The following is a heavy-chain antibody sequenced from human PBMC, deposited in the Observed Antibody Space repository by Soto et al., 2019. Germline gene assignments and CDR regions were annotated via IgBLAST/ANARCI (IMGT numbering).Heavy chain of an antibody. CDR1: GGSINNSTYY. Sequence: QLQLRESGPGLVQPSETLSLTCLVSGGSINNSTYYWGWIRQPPGKGLEWIGSIYYSGATYYNPSLRSRITISIDRSKNHFSLKLTSVTAADTAIYYCAPVGIGTTTVDYWGRGTLVNVSS. V-gene: IGHV4-39*02. CDR2: IYYSGAT. D-gene: IGHD5-12*01. CDR3: APVGIGTTTVDY. J-gene: IGHJ4*02.